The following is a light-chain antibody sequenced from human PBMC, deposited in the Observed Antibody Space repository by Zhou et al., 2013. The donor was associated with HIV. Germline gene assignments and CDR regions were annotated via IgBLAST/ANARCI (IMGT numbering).Light chain of an antibody. Sequence: DIQMTQSPSTLSASVGDRVTITCRASHSISSWLAWYQQKPGKAPKLLIYAASSLQSGVPSRFSGSGSGTEFTLTITSLQPDDFATYYCQQYSTYSITFGQGTRLDIK. CDR3: QQYSTYSIT. V-gene: IGKV1-5*01. CDR2: AAS. CDR1: HSISSW. J-gene: IGKJ5*01.